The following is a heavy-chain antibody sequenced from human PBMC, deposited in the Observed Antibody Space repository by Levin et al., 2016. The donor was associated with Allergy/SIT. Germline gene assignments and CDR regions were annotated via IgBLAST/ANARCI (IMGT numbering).Heavy chain of an antibody. Sequence: VRQAPGKGLVWVSRINSDGSSTSYADSVKGRFTISRDNAKNTLYLQMNSLRAEDTAVYYCARDRVGVRGVIPVRVGMDVWGQGTTVTVSS. V-gene: IGHV3-74*01. J-gene: IGHJ6*02. CDR3: ARDRVGVRGVIPVRVGMDV. D-gene: IGHD3-10*01. CDR2: INSDGSST.